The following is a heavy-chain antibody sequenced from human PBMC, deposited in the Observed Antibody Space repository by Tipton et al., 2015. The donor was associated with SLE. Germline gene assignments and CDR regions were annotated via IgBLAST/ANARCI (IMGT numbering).Heavy chain of an antibody. V-gene: IGHV3-7*01. CDR2: MNEDGSAR. CDR1: GFIFSHYW. J-gene: IGHJ3*01. Sequence: SLRLSCAASGFIFSHYWMSWARQAPGKGLEWVVKMNEDGSARHYVDSVRGRFTVSRDNAGNSLYLQMTSLRVEDTAVYYCASADTVRNSFTVWGQGTLVTVSS. CDR3: ASADTVRNSFTV. D-gene: IGHD4-17*01.